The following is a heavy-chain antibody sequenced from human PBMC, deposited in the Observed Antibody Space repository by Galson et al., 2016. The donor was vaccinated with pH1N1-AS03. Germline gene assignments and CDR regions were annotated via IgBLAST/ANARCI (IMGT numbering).Heavy chain of an antibody. V-gene: IGHV1-8*03. J-gene: IGHJ5*02. Sequence: SVKVFCKASGYTFTTYDINWVRQAPGQGLEWMGWMNPDSGNTGYAPSFQGRVTITRDTSISTAYMELSSLRSGDTAVYYCARGVVDCSGPACSGTLRFDPWGQGTLVTVSS. CDR1: GYTFTTYD. D-gene: IGHD2-15*01. CDR3: ARGVVDCSGPACSGTLRFDP. CDR2: MNPDSGNT.